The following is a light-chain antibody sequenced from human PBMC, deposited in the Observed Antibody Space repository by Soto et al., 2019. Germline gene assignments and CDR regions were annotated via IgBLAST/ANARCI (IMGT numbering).Light chain of an antibody. J-gene: IGKJ4*01. CDR3: QQYNNWPLT. V-gene: IGKV3-15*01. Sequence: ETVMTQSPTTLSLSPGERATLSCRASQSVISNLAWFEQKPGQSPRLHIYDASTMATGFPARFSGSGSGTEFTLTITSLQSEDFAVYYCQQYNNWPLTFGGGTKVDIK. CDR1: QSVISN. CDR2: DAS.